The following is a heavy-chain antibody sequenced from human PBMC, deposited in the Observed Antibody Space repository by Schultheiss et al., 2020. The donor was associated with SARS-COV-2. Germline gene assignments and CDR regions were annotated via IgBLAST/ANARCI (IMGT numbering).Heavy chain of an antibody. D-gene: IGHD3/OR15-3a*01. CDR3: ASGTDGDY. Sequence: GESLKISCAASGFTFSSYSMNWVRQAPGKGLEWVSSISSSSSYIYYADSVKGRFTISRDNAKNSLYLQMNSLRAEDTAVYYCASGTDGDYWGQGTLVTVSS. J-gene: IGHJ4*02. CDR1: GFTFSSYS. CDR2: ISSSSSYI. V-gene: IGHV3-21*01.